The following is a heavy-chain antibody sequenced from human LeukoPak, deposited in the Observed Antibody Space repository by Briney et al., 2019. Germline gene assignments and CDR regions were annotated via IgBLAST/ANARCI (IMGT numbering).Heavy chain of an antibody. D-gene: IGHD6-13*01. CDR2: ISYDGSNI. Sequence: GGSLRLSCAASGFTFSIYGMHWVRQAPGKGLEWVAVISYDGSNIYYADSVKGRFTISRDNSKNTLYLQMNSLRAEDTAVYYCARMAAGGDYWGQGTLVTVSS. CDR3: ARMAAGGDY. V-gene: IGHV3-30*03. J-gene: IGHJ4*02. CDR1: GFTFSIYG.